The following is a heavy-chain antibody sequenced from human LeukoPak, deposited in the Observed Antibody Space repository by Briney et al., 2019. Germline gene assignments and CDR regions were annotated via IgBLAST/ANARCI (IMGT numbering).Heavy chain of an antibody. V-gene: IGHV4-30-2*01. CDR1: GGSISSGGYS. J-gene: IGHJ4*02. Sequence: SETLSLTCAVSGGSISSGGYSWSWIRQPPGKGLEWIGYTYHSGSTYYNPSLKSRVTISVDRSKNQFSLKLSSVTAADTAVYYRARVVEGYCSSTSCPTTIDYWGQGTLVTVSS. D-gene: IGHD2-2*01. CDR3: ARVVEGYCSSTSCPTTIDY. CDR2: TYHSGST.